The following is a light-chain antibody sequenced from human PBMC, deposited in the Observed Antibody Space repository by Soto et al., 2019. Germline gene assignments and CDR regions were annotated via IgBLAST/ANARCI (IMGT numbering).Light chain of an antibody. Sequence: DIQVNQSPPTLSASVGDRVTITCRASQTVSTCMAWYQQKPGKAPKLLVYDASTLQSGVASRFSGSGSGTEFTLIISGLQPDDSATYYCKQYTNTNNPWMFGQGTKVDI. CDR2: DAS. CDR1: QTVSTC. V-gene: IGKV1-5*01. CDR3: KQYTNTNNPWM. J-gene: IGKJ1*01.